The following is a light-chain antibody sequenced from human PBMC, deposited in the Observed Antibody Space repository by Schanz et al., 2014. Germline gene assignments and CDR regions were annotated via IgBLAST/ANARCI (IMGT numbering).Light chain of an antibody. Sequence: EIVLTQSPGTLSLSPGERATLSCRASESVSSSSLAWYQQKPGQAPRLLIHGVSSRATGIPDRFSGSGSGTDFILTINRLEPEDFAVYYCQQHPPITFGQGTRLEIK. CDR3: QQHPPIT. V-gene: IGKV3-20*01. J-gene: IGKJ5*01. CDR1: ESVSSSS. CDR2: GVS.